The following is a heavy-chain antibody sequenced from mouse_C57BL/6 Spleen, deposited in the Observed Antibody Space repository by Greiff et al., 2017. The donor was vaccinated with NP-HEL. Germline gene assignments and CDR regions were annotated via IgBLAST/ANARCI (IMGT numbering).Heavy chain of an antibody. D-gene: IGHD1-1*01. CDR1: GYTFTSYW. J-gene: IGHJ4*01. V-gene: IGHV1-69*01. CDR2: IDPSDSYT. Sequence: VQLQQPGAELVMPGASVKLSCKASGYTFTSYWMHWVKQRPGQGLEWIGEIDPSDSYTNYNQKFKGKSTLTVDKSSSTAYMQLSSLTSEDSAVYYCARRVDYYGSSYEDAMDYWGQGTSVTVSS. CDR3: ARRVDYYGSSYEDAMDY.